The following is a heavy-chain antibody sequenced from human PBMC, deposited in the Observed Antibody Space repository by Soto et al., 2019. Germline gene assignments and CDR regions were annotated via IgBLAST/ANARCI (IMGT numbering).Heavy chain of an antibody. CDR2: ISSSSSTI. CDR1: GFTFSSYS. Sequence: GGSLRLCCAASGFTFSSYSMNWVRQAPGKGLEWVSYISSSSSTIYYADSVKGRFTISRDNAKKSLYVQMNSLRDEDTAVYYCARGLDGPGTFYGLDVWGQGTTVTVSS. V-gene: IGHV3-48*02. J-gene: IGHJ6*02. CDR3: ARGLDGPGTFYGLDV. D-gene: IGHD1-1*01.